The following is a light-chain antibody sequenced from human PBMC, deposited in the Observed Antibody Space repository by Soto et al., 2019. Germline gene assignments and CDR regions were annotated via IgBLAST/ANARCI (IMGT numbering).Light chain of an antibody. V-gene: IGKV3-20*01. CDR3: QQYGGSLWT. J-gene: IGKJ1*01. CDR1: QSVSSSY. Sequence: EIVMTQSPATLSVSPGERATLSCRASQSVSSSYLAWYQQKPGQAPRLLIYGASSRANGIPDRFSGSGSGTDFTLTISRLEPEDFEVHYCQQYGGSLWTLGHGTKVDIK. CDR2: GAS.